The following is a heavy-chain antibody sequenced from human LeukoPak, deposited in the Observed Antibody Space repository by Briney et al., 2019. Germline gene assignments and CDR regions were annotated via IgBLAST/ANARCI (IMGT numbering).Heavy chain of an antibody. J-gene: IGHJ4*02. D-gene: IGHD3-10*01. CDR2: ISAGGGST. CDR3: AANYYDSGSSPH. Sequence: PGGSLRLSCAASGFTFSSYGMSWVRQAPGKGLEWVSGISAGGGSTYYADSVKGRFTISRDNSKNTLSLQMNSLRAADTAVYYCAANYYDSGSSPHWGQGILVTVSS. V-gene: IGHV3-23*01. CDR1: GFTFSSYG.